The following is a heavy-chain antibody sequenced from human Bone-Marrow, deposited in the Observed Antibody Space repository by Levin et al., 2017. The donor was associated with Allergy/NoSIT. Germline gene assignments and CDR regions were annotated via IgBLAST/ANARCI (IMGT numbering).Heavy chain of an antibody. J-gene: IGHJ4*02. Sequence: SVKVSCKTSGDTFSSYLFNWVRQAPGQGPEWMGRIIPFSGTTNYAQKFQGRVTINADKSTNTAYMDLSSLRSEDTAVYYCAREGIGEAAGSFEYWGPGTLVTVSS. D-gene: IGHD6-13*01. CDR1: GDTFSSYL. V-gene: IGHV1-69*06. CDR2: IIPFSGTT. CDR3: AREGIGEAAGSFEY.